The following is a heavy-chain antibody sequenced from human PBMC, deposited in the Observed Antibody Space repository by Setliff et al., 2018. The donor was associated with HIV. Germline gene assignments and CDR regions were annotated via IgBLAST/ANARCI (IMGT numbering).Heavy chain of an antibody. J-gene: IGHJ3*02. D-gene: IGHD2-15*01. CDR3: ARVLRYCSGGSRYFFPGETFDI. CDR2: INHSGST. CDR1: GGSFSDYY. Sequence: PSETLSLTCAVYGGSFSDYYWSWIRQPPGKGLEWIGEINHSGSTNYNPSLESRVTISVDTSKNQFSLKMRSVTAADTAVYFCARVLRYCSGGSRYFFPGETFDIWGQGTMVTVSS. V-gene: IGHV4-34*01.